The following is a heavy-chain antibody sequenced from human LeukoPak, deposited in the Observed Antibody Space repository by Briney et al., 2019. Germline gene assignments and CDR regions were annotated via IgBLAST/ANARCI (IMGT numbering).Heavy chain of an antibody. CDR3: ASVGYCSSTSCSPYNWFDP. D-gene: IGHD2-2*03. J-gene: IGHJ5*02. V-gene: IGHV1-2*02. CDR2: INPNSGGT. Sequence: ASVKVSCKASGYTFTGYYMHWVRQAPGQGLEWMGWINPNSGGTNYAQKFQGRVTMTRDTSISTAYMELSRLRSDDTAVYYCASVGYCSSTSCSPYNWFDPWGQGTLVTLSS. CDR1: GYTFTGYY.